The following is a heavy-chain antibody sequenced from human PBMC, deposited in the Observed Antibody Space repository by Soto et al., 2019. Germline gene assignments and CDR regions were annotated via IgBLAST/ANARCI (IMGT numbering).Heavy chain of an antibody. CDR1: GFTFSSYS. CDR2: ISSSSSYI. D-gene: IGHD5-12*01. J-gene: IGHJ4*02. V-gene: IGHV3-21*01. CDR3: ARDRTWEMATIFDKRAEGNRFDY. Sequence: PGGSLRLSCAASGFTFSSYSMNWVRQAPGKGLEWVSSISSSSSYIYYADSVKGRFTISRDNAKNSLYLQMNSLRAEDTAVYYCARDRTWEMATIFDKRAEGNRFDYWGQGTLVTVSS.